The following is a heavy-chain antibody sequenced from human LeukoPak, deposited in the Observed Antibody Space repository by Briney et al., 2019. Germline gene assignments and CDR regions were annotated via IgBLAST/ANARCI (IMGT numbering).Heavy chain of an antibody. CDR2: IYPSDSDT. CDR3: ARRSCSGATCYQLDY. Sequence: GESLKISCEGSGYTFSSYSIAWVRQMPGKGLEWMGIIYPSDSDTTYSPSFQGQVTISADKSISTAYLQWSSLKASDTAVYYCARRSCSGATCYQLDYWGQGTLVTVSS. CDR1: GYTFSSYS. J-gene: IGHJ4*02. D-gene: IGHD2-15*01. V-gene: IGHV5-51*01.